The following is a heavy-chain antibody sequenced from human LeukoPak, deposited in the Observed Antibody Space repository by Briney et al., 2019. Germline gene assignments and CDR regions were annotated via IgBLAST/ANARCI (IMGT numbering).Heavy chain of an antibody. CDR3: ARTDNSGYIDY. CDR2: IRYDGSNK. J-gene: IGHJ4*02. CDR1: RFTFSSSG. D-gene: IGHD3-22*01. Sequence: GGSLRLSCAASRFTFSSSGMNWVRQAPGKGLEWVAFIRYDGSNKYYADSMKGRFTISRDNSKNTLYLQMNSLRAEDTAVYYCARTDNSGYIDYWGQGTLVTVSS. V-gene: IGHV3-30*02.